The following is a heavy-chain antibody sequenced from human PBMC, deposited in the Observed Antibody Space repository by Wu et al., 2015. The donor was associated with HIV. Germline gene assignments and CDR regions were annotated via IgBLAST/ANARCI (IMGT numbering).Heavy chain of an antibody. CDR3: ARDLQPGSSWYPGREEGYYYYGMDV. CDR2: IDPATGSS. J-gene: IGHJ6*02. Sequence: QVVLVQSGAEVKKPGASVKVSCKASGYDFSKYYLHWVRQAPGQGLEWMGIIDPATGSSKYAQKFQDRVTMTRDPSTNTVYMEVTSLTSDDTAVYSCARDLQPGSSWYPGREEGYYYYGMDVWGQGTTVTVSS. V-gene: IGHV1-46*01. D-gene: IGHD6-13*01. CDR1: GYDFSKYY.